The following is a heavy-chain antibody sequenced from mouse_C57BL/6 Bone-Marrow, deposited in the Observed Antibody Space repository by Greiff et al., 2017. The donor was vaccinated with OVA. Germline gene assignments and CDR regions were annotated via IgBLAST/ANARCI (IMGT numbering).Heavy chain of an antibody. CDR2: IYPTNDYT. CDR1: GYTFTSYT. J-gene: IGHJ2*01. V-gene: IGHV1-4*01. Sequence: QVQLQQSGAELARPGASVKMSCKASGYTFTSYTIHRVKQRPGQGLEWIGYIYPTNDYTNYNQKFTGKATLTADKSSSTAYMQLSSLTSEDSAVYYCTRGYYFDYWGQGTTLTVSS. CDR3: TRGYYFDY.